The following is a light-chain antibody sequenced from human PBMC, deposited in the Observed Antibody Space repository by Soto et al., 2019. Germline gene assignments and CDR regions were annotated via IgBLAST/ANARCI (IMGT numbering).Light chain of an antibody. CDR3: CSYSRSSTSDV. CDR1: NSDVGSYDL. CDR2: EVI. Sequence: QSALTQPASVSGSPGQSITISCTGTNSDVGSYDLVSWYQQHPGKAPKLMIYEVIKRPSGISDRFSGSKSGNTASLTISGLQAEDEADYYCCSYSRSSTSDVFGTGTKLTVL. V-gene: IGLV2-23*02. J-gene: IGLJ1*01.